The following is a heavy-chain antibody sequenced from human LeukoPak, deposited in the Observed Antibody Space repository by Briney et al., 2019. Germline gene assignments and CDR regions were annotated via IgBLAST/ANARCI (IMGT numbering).Heavy chain of an antibody. D-gene: IGHD6-13*01. CDR3: AKDPSSSSWYRHYYYYMDV. CDR2: IKQDGSEK. Sequence: GGSLRLSCAASGFTFSSYWMSWVRQAPGKGLEWVANIKQDGSEKYYVDSVKGRFTISRDNSKNTLYLQMNSLRAEDTAVYYCAKDPSSSSWYRHYYYYMDVWGKGTTVTISS. J-gene: IGHJ6*03. CDR1: GFTFSSYW. V-gene: IGHV3-7*01.